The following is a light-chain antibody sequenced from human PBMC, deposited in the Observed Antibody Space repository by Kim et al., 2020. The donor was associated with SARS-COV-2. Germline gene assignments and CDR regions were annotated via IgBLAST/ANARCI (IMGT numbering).Light chain of an antibody. CDR2: NAT. V-gene: IGKV3-15*01. CDR3: QQYSHWPPWT. J-gene: IGKJ1*01. CDR1: QSISNN. Sequence: PGDRATLSCRASQSISNNLAWYQQKPGQAPRLLIYNATSRATGLPARFSGSGSGTEFTLTISSLQSEDFAVYSGQQYSHWPPWTFGRGTKVDIK.